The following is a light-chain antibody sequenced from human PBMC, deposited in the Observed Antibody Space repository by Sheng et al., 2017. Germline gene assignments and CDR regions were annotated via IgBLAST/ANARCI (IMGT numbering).Light chain of an antibody. CDR3: QQYNNWPPGT. J-gene: IGKJ1*01. Sequence: EILLTQSPATLSLSPGETITLSCRASQSVNTYLAWYQQKPGQAPRLLIYSASTRATGIPARFSGSGSGLEFTLTISNLQSEDFAVYYCQQYNNWPPGTFGQGTKLDFK. CDR2: SAS. V-gene: IGKV3-15*01. CDR1: QSVNTY.